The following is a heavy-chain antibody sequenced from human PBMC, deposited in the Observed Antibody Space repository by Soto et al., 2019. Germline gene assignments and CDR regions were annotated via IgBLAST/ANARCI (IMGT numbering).Heavy chain of an antibody. J-gene: IGHJ6*02. CDR3: ARERTGTTSMDV. CDR2: MNPNTGNT. Sequence: QVQLVQSGAEVKKPGASVKVSCKASGYTFTSYDINWVRQATGQGLEWMGWMNPNTGNTGYAQKFQGRVTMTRNTSINTAYMELSSLRSEDTAVYYCARERTGTTSMDVWGQGTTVTVSS. CDR1: GYTFTSYD. V-gene: IGHV1-8*01. D-gene: IGHD1-1*01.